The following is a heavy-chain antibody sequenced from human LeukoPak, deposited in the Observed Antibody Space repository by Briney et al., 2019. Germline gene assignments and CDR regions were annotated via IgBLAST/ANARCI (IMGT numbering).Heavy chain of an antibody. CDR1: GFTFSSYS. CDR2: ISSSSSYI. CDR3: ARDQVHGAFDL. V-gene: IGHV3-21*01. J-gene: IGHJ2*01. Sequence: GGSLRLSRAASGFTFSSYSMNWGRPAPGEGLELVSSISSSSSYIYYADSVKGRFTISRDNAKNSLYLQMNSLRAEDTAVYYCARDQVHGAFDLWGRGTLVTVSS.